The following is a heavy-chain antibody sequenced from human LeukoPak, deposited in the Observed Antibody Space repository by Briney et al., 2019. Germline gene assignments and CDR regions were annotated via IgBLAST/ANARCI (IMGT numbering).Heavy chain of an antibody. CDR3: VGAAATYYYYYMDV. CDR2: IYYSGST. Sequence: PSETLSLTCTVSGGSISSYYWSWIRQPPGKGLEWSGYIYYSGSTNYNPSLKSRVTISVDTSKNQFSLKLSSVTAADTAVYYCVGAAATYYYYYMDVWGKGTTVTVSS. CDR1: GGSISSYY. J-gene: IGHJ6*03. V-gene: IGHV4-59*01. D-gene: IGHD6-13*01.